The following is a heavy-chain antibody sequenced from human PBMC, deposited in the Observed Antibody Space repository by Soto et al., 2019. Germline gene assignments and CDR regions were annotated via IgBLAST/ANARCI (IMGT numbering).Heavy chain of an antibody. J-gene: IGHJ6*02. V-gene: IGHV1-3*01. Sequence: GASVKVSCKASGYTFTSYAMHWVRQAPGQRLEWMGWINAGNGNTKYSQKLQGRVTITRDTSASTAYMELSSLRSEDTAVYYCARETVSYYYGMDVWGQGTTVTVSS. CDR3: ARETVSYYYGMDV. CDR1: GYTFTSYA. CDR2: INAGNGNT. D-gene: IGHD4-4*01.